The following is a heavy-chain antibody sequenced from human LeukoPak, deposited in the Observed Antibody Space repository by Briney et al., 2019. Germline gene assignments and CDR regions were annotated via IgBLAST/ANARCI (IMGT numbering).Heavy chain of an antibody. J-gene: IGHJ4*02. CDR2: INHSGST. V-gene: IGHV4-34*01. CDR1: GGSFSGYY. Sequence: SETLSLTCAVYGGSFSGYYWSLIRQPPGKGLEWIGEINHSGSTNYNPSLKSRVTISVDTSKNQFSLKLSSVTAADTAVYYCARSVTMIVIDYWGQGTLVTVSS. D-gene: IGHD3-22*01. CDR3: ARSVTMIVIDY.